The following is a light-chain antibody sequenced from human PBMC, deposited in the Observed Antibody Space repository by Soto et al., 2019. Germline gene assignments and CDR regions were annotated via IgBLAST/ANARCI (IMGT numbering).Light chain of an antibody. CDR1: QSVSSN. Sequence: EIVMTQSPATLSVSPGERATLSCWASQSVSSNLAWYQQKPGQAPRLLIYVASTRATGIPARFSGSGSGTEITLTISSLQSEDFAVYYCQQYNNWPLTFGGGTKVEI. CDR3: QQYNNWPLT. CDR2: VAS. J-gene: IGKJ4*01. V-gene: IGKV3-15*01.